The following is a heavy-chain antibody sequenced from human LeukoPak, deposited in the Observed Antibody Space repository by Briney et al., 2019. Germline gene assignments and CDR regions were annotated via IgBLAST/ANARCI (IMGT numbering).Heavy chain of an antibody. V-gene: IGHV4-34*01. D-gene: IGHD4-23*01. CDR1: GGSFSGYY. Sequence: SETLSLTCAVYGGSFSGYYWSGIRQPPGKGRGWIGEINHSGSTNYNPSLKSRVTISVDTSKNQFSLKLSSVTAADTAVYYCAGRQRWPFDYWGQGTLVTVSS. CDR3: AGRQRWPFDY. CDR2: INHSGST. J-gene: IGHJ4*02.